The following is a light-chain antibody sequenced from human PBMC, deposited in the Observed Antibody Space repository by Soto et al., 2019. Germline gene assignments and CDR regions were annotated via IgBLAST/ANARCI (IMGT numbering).Light chain of an antibody. CDR1: RNDIGAYEF. J-gene: IGLJ1*01. Sequence: QSALTKPPSASGSPGQSVTLSCTGTRNDIGAYEFVSWYQHHPGKAPKLIIYEVVQRPSGVPDRFSGSKSGNTASLTVSGLQAADEADYYCKSYAGSNTYVFGTGTKVTVL. CDR3: KSYAGSNTYV. CDR2: EVV. V-gene: IGLV2-8*01.